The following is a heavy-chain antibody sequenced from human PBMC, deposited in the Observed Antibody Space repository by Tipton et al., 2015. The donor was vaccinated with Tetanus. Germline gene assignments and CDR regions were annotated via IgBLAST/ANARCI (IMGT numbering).Heavy chain of an antibody. CDR3: ARARGDSIGSGGDV. J-gene: IGHJ6*02. Sequence: QLVQSGAEVKKPGASVKVSCKASGYTFTGYYIYWVRQAPGQGLEWMGWIDPNSGGTAYAQKFQGRVTMTRDSSISTAYMELGSLRSGDAAVYFCARARGDSIGSGGDVWGPGPAVPV. CDR1: GYTFTGYY. V-gene: IGHV1-2*02. CDR2: IDPNSGGT. D-gene: IGHD2-21*01.